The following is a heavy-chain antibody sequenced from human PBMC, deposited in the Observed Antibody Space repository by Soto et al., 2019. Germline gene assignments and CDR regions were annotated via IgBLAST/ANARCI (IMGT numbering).Heavy chain of an antibody. D-gene: IGHD2-2*01. CDR1: GYSISSGYY. J-gene: IGHJ5*02. CDR2: IYHSGST. CDR3: ARVTHIVVVPAAMGWFDP. Sequence: SETLSLTCAVSGYSISSGYYWGWIRQPPGRGLEWIGSIYHSGSTYYNPSLKSRVTISVDTSKNQFSLKLSSVTAADTAVYCCARVTHIVVVPAAMGWFDPWGQGTLVTVSS. V-gene: IGHV4-38-2*01.